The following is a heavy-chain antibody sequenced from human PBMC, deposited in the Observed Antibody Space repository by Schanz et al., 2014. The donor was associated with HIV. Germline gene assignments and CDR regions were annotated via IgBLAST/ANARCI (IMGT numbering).Heavy chain of an antibody. D-gene: IGHD3-10*01. CDR3: ARDGSLNRGFDY. CDR2: VWYDGSNK. CDR1: GFTSGSYW. Sequence: VQLLESGGGLVQPGGSLRLSCVASGFTSGSYWMSWVRQTPGKGLEWVALVWYDGSNKYYVDSVKGRFTISRDNSKNTLHLQMNSLRAEDTAVYYCARDGSLNRGFDYWGLGTLVTVSS. V-gene: IGHV3-33*08. J-gene: IGHJ4*02.